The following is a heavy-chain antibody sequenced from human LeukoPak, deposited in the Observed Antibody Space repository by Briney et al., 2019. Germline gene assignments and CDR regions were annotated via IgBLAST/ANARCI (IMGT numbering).Heavy chain of an antibody. CDR3: AKGLYGSGSYPDY. Sequence: AGGSLRLSCAASGFTFDDYAMHWVRQGPGKGLEWVSGISWNSGYIGYADSVKGRFTISRDNAKNSLYLQMNSLRAEDMALYYCAKGLYGSGSYPDYWGQGTLVTVSS. J-gene: IGHJ4*02. D-gene: IGHD3-10*01. V-gene: IGHV3-9*03. CDR1: GFTFDDYA. CDR2: ISWNSGYI.